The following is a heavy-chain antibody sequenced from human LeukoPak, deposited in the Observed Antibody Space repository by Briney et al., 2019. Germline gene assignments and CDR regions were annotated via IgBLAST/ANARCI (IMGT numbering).Heavy chain of an antibody. Sequence: ASVNVSCKASGYTFTGKFLHWVRQAPGQGLEWMGWIDPNSGGTDYAQKFRGRVTMTRDTSTSTAYMDLSRLMPDDTAVYYCARDREGLAYSDSWGQGTLVTVSS. CDR1: GYTFTGKF. D-gene: IGHD3/OR15-3a*01. CDR3: ARDREGLAYSDS. CDR2: IDPNSGGT. J-gene: IGHJ4*02. V-gene: IGHV1-2*02.